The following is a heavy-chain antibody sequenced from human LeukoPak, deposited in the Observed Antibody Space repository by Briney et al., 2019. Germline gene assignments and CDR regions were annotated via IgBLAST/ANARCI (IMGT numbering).Heavy chain of an antibody. V-gene: IGHV1-2*02. CDR2: INPHSGVT. J-gene: IGHJ4*02. Sequence: ASVKVSCKASGFTFTDYYMHWVRLAPGQGLEGMGYINPHSGVTKFAQKFRGRVTLTRDSSISAAYMELSSLISDDTAMYYCVREGITKAFDLWGQGALVTVSS. D-gene: IGHD1-14*01. CDR1: GFTFTDYY. CDR3: VREGITKAFDL.